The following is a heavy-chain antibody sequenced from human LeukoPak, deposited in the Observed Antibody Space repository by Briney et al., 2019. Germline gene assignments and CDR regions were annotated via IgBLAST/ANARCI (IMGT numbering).Heavy chain of an antibody. V-gene: IGHV4-38-2*02. Sequence: PSETLSLTCTVSGSSISSGYYWGWIRQPPGKGLEWIGIIYHSGSTYYNPSLKSRVTISVDTSKNQFSLKLSSVTAADTAVYYCARGQIQLWTTAYFDYWGQGTLVTVSS. CDR3: ARGQIQLWTTAYFDY. D-gene: IGHD5-18*01. CDR1: GSSISSGYY. CDR2: IYHSGST. J-gene: IGHJ4*02.